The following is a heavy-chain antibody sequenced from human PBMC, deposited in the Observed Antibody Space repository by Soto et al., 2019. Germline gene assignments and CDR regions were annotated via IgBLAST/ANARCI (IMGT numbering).Heavy chain of an antibody. CDR2: MNPNSDNT. CDR3: ARGVKKRGYSGYDYYYYYYMDV. V-gene: IGHV1-8*01. J-gene: IGHJ6*03. Sequence: ASVKVSCKASGYTFPSYDINWVRQATGQGLEWMGWMNPNSDNTGYAQKFQGRVTMTRNTSISTAYMELSSLRSEDTAVYYCARGVKKRGYSGYDYYYYYYMDVWGKGTTVTVSS. CDR1: GYTFPSYD. D-gene: IGHD5-12*01.